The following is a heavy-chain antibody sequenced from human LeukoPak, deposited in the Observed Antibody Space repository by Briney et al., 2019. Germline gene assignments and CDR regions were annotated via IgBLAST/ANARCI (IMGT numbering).Heavy chain of an antibody. Sequence: SETLSLTCTVSGGSISSSSYYWGWIRQPPGKGLEWIGSIYYSGSTYYNPSLKSRVTISVDTSKNQFSLKLSSVTAADTAVYYCARDSFPYAAFDIWGQGTMVTVSS. CDR2: IYYSGST. D-gene: IGHD4-17*01. J-gene: IGHJ3*02. V-gene: IGHV4-39*07. CDR1: GGSISSSSYY. CDR3: ARDSFPYAAFDI.